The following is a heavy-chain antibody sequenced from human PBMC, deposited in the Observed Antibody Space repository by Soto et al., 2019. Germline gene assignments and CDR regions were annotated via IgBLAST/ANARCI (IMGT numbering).Heavy chain of an antibody. CDR1: GYSFTNYG. J-gene: IGHJ4*02. Sequence: ASVKVSCKASGYSFTNYGFCWVRQVPGQGLEWMGYISPSSGYTTYAPNLQERVIMTTDSSTTTVYMELRSLTSDDTAVYYCAREMWTRSGPQNFFDYWGQGALVTVSS. CDR2: ISPSSGYT. CDR3: AREMWTRSGPQNFFDY. D-gene: IGHD6-25*01. V-gene: IGHV1-18*01.